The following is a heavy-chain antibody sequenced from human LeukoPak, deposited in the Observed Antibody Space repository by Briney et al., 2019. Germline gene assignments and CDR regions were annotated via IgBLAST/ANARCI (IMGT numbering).Heavy chain of an antibody. V-gene: IGHV3-21*06. J-gene: IGHJ6*03. CDR3: ARDPYSGNYGNYYYYYMDV. Sequence: TGGSLRLSCAASGFTFSSYNMNWVRQAPGKGLEWVSSITSSSSYIYYADSVKGRFTISRDNAKNSLFLQMNNLSPDDTAVYFCARDPYSGNYGNYYYYYMDVWGKGTTVTISS. CDR1: GFTFSSYN. D-gene: IGHD1-26*01. CDR2: ITSSSSYI.